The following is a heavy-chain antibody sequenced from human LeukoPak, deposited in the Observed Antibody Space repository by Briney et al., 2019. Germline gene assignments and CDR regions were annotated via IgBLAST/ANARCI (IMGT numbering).Heavy chain of an antibody. CDR3: ARFIASSSSGFYYMDV. V-gene: IGHV1-69*02. J-gene: IGHJ6*03. CDR1: GCTFSSYT. D-gene: IGHD6-6*01. Sequence: ASVKVSCKASGCTFSSYTISWVRQAPGQGLEWMGRIIPILGIANYAQKFQGRATITADKSTSTAYMELSSLRSEDTAVYYCARFIASSSSGFYYMDVWGKGTTVTVSS. CDR2: IIPILGIA.